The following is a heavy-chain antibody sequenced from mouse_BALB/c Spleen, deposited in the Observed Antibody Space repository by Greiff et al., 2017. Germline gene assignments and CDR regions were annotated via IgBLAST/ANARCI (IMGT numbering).Heavy chain of an antibody. CDR2: IRNKANGYTT. CDR1: GFTFTDYY. D-gene: IGHD1-1*01. CDR3: ARDTLRTLDY. Sequence: EVQLVESGGGLVQPGGSLRLSCATSGFTFTDYYMSWVRQPPGKALEWLGFIRNKANGYTTEYSASVKGRFTISRDNSQSILYLQMNTLRAEDSATYYCARDTLRTLDYWGQGTTLTVSS. J-gene: IGHJ2*01. V-gene: IGHV7-3*02.